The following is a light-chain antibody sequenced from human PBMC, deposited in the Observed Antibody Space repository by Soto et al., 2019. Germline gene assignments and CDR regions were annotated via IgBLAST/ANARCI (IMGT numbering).Light chain of an antibody. J-gene: IGKJ1*01. V-gene: IGKV3-20*01. CDR1: PAVTSSN. CDR3: HQYGSSPWT. Sequence: IFLTQSPDTLSLSPGERATLSCRASPAVTSSNYIAWYHQKPGQAPRLLIYGASRRATDVPDRFSGDGSGTDFTLTIARLEPEDVGVYYCHQYGSSPWTFGQGTKVEIK. CDR2: GAS.